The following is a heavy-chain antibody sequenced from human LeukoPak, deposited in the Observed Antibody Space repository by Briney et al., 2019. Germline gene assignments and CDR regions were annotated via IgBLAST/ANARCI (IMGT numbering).Heavy chain of an antibody. V-gene: IGHV4-39*01. CDR2: IYYNGRT. J-gene: IGHJ3*02. Sequence: SETLSLTCTVSGDSINNNNYYWGWIRQPPGKGLEWIGNIYYNGRTYYSPSLKSRGTISVDTSNNQFSLKLSSVTAADTAVYYCARITDRTIFGEIMHGFDIWGRGTPVTVSS. CDR3: ARITDRTIFGEIMHGFDI. D-gene: IGHD3-3*01. CDR1: GDSINNNNYY.